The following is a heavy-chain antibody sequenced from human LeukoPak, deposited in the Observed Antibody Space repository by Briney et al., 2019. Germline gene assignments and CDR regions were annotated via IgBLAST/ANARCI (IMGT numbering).Heavy chain of an antibody. Sequence: ASVKVSCKASGYTFTGYYMHGVRQAPGQGLEWMGWINPNSGGTNYAQKFQGRVTMTRDTSISTAYMELSRLRSDDTAVYYCARAKSGEQQLVFELDYWGQGPLVTVSS. CDR1: GYTFTGYY. V-gene: IGHV1-2*02. CDR3: ARAKSGEQQLVFELDY. D-gene: IGHD6-13*01. J-gene: IGHJ4*02. CDR2: INPNSGGT.